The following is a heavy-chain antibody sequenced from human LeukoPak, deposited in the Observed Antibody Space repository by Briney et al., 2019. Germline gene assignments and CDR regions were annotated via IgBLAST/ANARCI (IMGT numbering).Heavy chain of an antibody. V-gene: IGHV4-61*01. CDR2: IYYSGKT. CDR1: GASVSGGSYY. CDR3: ARQVGGPGPFDI. Sequence: SETLSLTCSVSGASVSGGSYYWNWIRQSPGKGLEWIGYIYYSGKTDYNPSLKSRVTLSVDTSKNQFSLKLNSMTAADTALYCCARQVGGPGPFDIWGQGTKVTVSS. J-gene: IGHJ3*02. D-gene: IGHD3-10*01.